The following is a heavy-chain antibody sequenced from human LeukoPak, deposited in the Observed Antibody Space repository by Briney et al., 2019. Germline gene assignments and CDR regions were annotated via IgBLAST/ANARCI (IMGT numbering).Heavy chain of an antibody. Sequence: PGGSLRLSCAASGFTFSSHAMTWVRQAPGKGLEWVSAISGSGDSTYYADSVKGRFTISRDNSKITLYLQMNSLRAEDTAVYYCAKDLYYDSSGASYYYYGADVWGQGTTVTVSS. J-gene: IGHJ6*02. CDR1: GFTFSSHA. D-gene: IGHD3-22*01. V-gene: IGHV3-23*01. CDR3: AKDLYYDSSGASYYYYGADV. CDR2: ISGSGDST.